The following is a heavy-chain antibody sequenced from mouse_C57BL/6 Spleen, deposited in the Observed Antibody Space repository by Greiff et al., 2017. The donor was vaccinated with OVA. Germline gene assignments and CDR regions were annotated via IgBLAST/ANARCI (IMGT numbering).Heavy chain of an antibody. V-gene: IGHV1-5*01. J-gene: IGHJ2*01. CDR3: TRPITTVVASGLDY. CDR1: GYTFTSYW. CDR2: IYPGNSDT. Sequence: EVQLQQSGTVLARPGASVKMSCKTSGYTFTSYWMHWVKQRPGQGLEWIGAIYPGNSDTSYNQKFKGKAKLTAVTSASTAYMELSSLTNEDSAVYYCTRPITTVVASGLDYWGQGTTLTVSS. D-gene: IGHD1-1*01.